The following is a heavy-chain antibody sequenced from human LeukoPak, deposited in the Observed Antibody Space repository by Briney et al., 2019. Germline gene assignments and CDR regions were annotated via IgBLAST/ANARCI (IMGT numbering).Heavy chain of an antibody. CDR1: GGSISSYY. CDR3: ARDQRGGRISWYSHFDF. Sequence: SETLSLTCTVSGGSISSYYWSWIRQPPGKGLEWIGTIYYSGSTKNNPSLKSRVTISVDTSKNQFSLKLSSVTAADTAVYYCARDQRGGRISWYSHFDFWGQGTLVTVSS. D-gene: IGHD6-13*01. V-gene: IGHV4-59*12. J-gene: IGHJ4*02. CDR2: IYYSGST.